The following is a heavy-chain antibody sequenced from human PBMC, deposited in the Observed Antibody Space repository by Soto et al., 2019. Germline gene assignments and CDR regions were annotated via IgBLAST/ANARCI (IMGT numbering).Heavy chain of an antibody. CDR3: ATYRKFFQI. J-gene: IGHJ3*02. Sequence: SETLSLTCTVSRGSINNYYWTLIRQPPGKGLEWIGYVSYSGRTNYNPSLKSRVNMFVDKSKNQFSLNLTSVTAADTAVYYCATYRKFFQIWGQGTKVTVSS. CDR1: RGSINNYY. V-gene: IGHV4-59*03. CDR2: VSYSGRT.